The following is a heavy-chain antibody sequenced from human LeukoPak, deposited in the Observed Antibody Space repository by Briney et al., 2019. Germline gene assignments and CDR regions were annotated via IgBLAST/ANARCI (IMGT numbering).Heavy chain of an antibody. J-gene: IGHJ4*02. D-gene: IGHD3-10*01. V-gene: IGHV3-30*04. Sequence: PGGSLRLTCAASGFTFSSYAMHWVRQAPGKGLEWVAVISYDGSNKYYADSVKGRFTISRDNSKNTLYLQMNGLRAEDTAVYYCAREGGERTYDYWGQGTLVTVSS. CDR3: AREGGERTYDY. CDR2: ISYDGSNK. CDR1: GFTFSSYA.